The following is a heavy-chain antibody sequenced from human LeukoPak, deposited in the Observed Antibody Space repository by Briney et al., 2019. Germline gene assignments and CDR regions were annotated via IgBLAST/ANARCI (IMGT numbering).Heavy chain of an antibody. CDR2: VYYTGTT. CDR1: GGSVSGISYY. Sequence: SETLSLTCTVSGGSVSGISYYWSWVRQPPGKGLEWIGFVYYTGTTSYNPSLKSRVTISIDTSKNQFSLKLSSVTAADTAVYFCARGDCGSTTCRKFASWGQGTQVTVSS. CDR3: ARGDCGSTTCRKFAS. J-gene: IGHJ4*02. V-gene: IGHV4-61*01. D-gene: IGHD2-2*01.